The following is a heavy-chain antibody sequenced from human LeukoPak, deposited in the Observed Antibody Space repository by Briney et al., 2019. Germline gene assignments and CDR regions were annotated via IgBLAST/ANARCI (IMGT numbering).Heavy chain of an antibody. J-gene: IGHJ6*03. CDR3: ARVAGNYDSYYYYYYMDV. Sequence: GRSLRLSCAASGFTFDDYAMHWVRQAPGKGLEWVSGISWNSGSIGYADSVKGRFTISRDNAKNSLYLQMNSLRAEDTALYYCARVAGNYDSYYYYYYMDVWGKGTTVTVSS. D-gene: IGHD4-11*01. V-gene: IGHV3-9*01. CDR1: GFTFDDYA. CDR2: ISWNSGSI.